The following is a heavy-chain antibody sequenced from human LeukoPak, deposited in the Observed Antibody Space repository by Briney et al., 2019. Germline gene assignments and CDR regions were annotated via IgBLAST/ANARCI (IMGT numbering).Heavy chain of an antibody. J-gene: IGHJ5*02. CDR3: ARGHSSGTNWFDP. V-gene: IGHV1-69*04. CDR1: GGTFSSYA. CDR2: IIPILGIA. Sequence: GASVKVSCEASGGTFSSYAIIWVRQAPGQGLEWMGRIIPILGIANYAQKFQGRVTITADKSTSTAYMELSSLRSEDTAVYYCARGHSSGTNWFDPWGQGTLVTVSS. D-gene: IGHD6-19*01.